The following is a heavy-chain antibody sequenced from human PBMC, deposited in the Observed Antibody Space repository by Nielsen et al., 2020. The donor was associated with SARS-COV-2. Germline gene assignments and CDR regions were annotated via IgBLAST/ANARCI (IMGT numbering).Heavy chain of an antibody. Sequence: LSLTCKNSGFTFRGYPVSWFRQAPGKGLEWVGFMRTNAYGGSTEYAASVKGRFSISRDDSKSIAYLHMSDLKTEDTAVYYCSRGGGLDKAERWRDEYSHFYMDVWGKGTTVTVSS. CDR2: MRTNAYGGST. CDR3: SRGGGLDKAERWRDEYSHFYMDV. D-gene: IGHD5-24*01. J-gene: IGHJ6*03. V-gene: IGHV3-49*03. CDR1: GFTFRGYP.